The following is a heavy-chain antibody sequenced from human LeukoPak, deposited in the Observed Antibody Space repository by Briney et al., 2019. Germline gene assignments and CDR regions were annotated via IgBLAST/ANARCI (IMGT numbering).Heavy chain of an antibody. CDR2: IYHSGST. CDR1: GGSISSSNW. CDR3: ARGVYGSGSYYRTLPPYYYYYMDV. J-gene: IGHJ6*03. Sequence: SETLSLTCAVSGGSISSSNWWSWVRQPPGKGLEWIGEIYHSGSTNYNPSLKSRVTISVDKSKNQFSLKLSSVTAADTAVYYCARGVYGSGSYYRTLPPYYYYYMDVWGKGTTVTVSS. D-gene: IGHD3-10*01. V-gene: IGHV4-4*02.